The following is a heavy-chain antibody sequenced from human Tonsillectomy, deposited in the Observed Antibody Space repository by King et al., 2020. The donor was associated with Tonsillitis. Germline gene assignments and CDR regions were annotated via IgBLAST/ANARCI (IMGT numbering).Heavy chain of an antibody. CDR3: ARVYPAADYYYGMDV. D-gene: IGHD2-2*01. CDR1: GGSVSNGRYY. V-gene: IGHV4-61*01. CDR2: IYYSGNT. Sequence: QLQESGPGLVKPSETLSLTCTVSGGSVSNGRYYWSWIRQPPGKGLEWIGYIYYSGNTNYNPSLRSRVTMSEDTSKNQFSLKLSSVTAADTAVYYCARVYPAADYYYGMDVWGQGTTVTVSS. J-gene: IGHJ6*02.